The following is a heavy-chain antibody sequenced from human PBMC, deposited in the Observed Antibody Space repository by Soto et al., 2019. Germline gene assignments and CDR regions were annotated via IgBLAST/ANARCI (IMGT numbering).Heavy chain of an antibody. V-gene: IGHV4-61*01. CDR1: GGSVSSGSYY. Sequence: QVQLQESGPGLVKPSETLSLTCTVSGGSVSSGSYYWSWIRQPPGKGLEGIGYIYYSGSTNYNPSRTSRVTISVDTSKNQFSLKLSSVTAADTDVYYCARDQGLRGYGSGSYYNLLYNWFDPWGQGTLVTVSS. CDR2: IYYSGST. D-gene: IGHD3-10*01. J-gene: IGHJ5*02. CDR3: ARDQGLRGYGSGSYYNLLYNWFDP.